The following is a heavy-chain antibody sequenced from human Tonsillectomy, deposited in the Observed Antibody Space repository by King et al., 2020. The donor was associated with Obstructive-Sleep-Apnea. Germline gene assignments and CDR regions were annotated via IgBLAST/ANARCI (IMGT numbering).Heavy chain of an antibody. D-gene: IGHD2-2*03. CDR2: IYYSGST. Sequence: QLQESGPGLVKPSETLSLTCTVSGGSISSSSYYWGWIRQPPGKGLEWIGSIYYSGSTYYNPSLKSRVTISVDTSKNQFSLKLSAVTAADTAVYYCAREVDIVVVPAANMDVWGQGTTVTVSS. CDR1: GGSISSSSYY. J-gene: IGHJ6*02. V-gene: IGHV4-39*07. CDR3: AREVDIVVVPAANMDV.